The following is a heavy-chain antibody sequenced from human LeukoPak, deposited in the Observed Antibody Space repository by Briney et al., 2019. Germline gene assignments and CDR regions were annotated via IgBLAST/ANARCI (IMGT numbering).Heavy chain of an antibody. CDR1: GYTFTSYG. CDR3: ARDPGYDILTGDIDY. D-gene: IGHD3-9*01. J-gene: IGHJ4*02. Sequence: VASVKVSCKASGYTFTSYGISWVRQAPGQGLEWMGWVSAYNGNTNYAQKLQGRVTITTDTSTSTAYMELRSLRSDDTAVYYCARDPGYDILTGDIDYWGQGTLVTVSS. CDR2: VSAYNGNT. V-gene: IGHV1-18*01.